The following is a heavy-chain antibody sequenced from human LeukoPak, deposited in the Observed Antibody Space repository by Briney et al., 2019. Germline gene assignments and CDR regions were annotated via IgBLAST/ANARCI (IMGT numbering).Heavy chain of an antibody. Sequence: GGSLRLSCAASGFTFSSYAMSWVRQAPGKGLEWISAISGSGGSTYYADSVKGRFTISRDNSKNTLYLQMNSLRAEDTAVYYCASIAVAGTGEMDYWGQGTLVTVSS. J-gene: IGHJ4*02. CDR3: ASIAVAGTGEMDY. CDR2: ISGSGGST. D-gene: IGHD6-19*01. CDR1: GFTFSSYA. V-gene: IGHV3-23*01.